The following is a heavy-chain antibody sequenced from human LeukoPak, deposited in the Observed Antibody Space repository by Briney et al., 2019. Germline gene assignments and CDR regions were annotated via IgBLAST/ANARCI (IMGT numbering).Heavy chain of an antibody. Sequence: SETLSLTCAVYGGSFSGYYWSWIRQPPGKGLEWIGEINHSGSTNYNPSLKSRVTISVDTSKNQFSLKLSSVTAADTAVYYCAREVADYDSSGYYSSGDWFDPWGQGTLVTVSS. V-gene: IGHV4-34*01. J-gene: IGHJ5*02. CDR3: AREVADYDSSGYYSSGDWFDP. D-gene: IGHD3-22*01. CDR1: GGSFSGYY. CDR2: INHSGST.